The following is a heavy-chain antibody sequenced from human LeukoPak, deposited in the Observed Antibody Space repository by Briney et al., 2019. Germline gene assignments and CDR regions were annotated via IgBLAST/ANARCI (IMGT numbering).Heavy chain of an antibody. V-gene: IGHV3-48*04. CDR2: ISSSSSTI. CDR1: GFTFSSYS. CDR3: ARERTDVVPSAAFDI. Sequence: PGGSLRLSCAASGFTFSSYSMNWVRQAPGKGLEWVSYISSSSSTIYYADSVKGRFTISRDNAKNSLYLQMNSLRAEDTAVYYCARERTDVVPSAAFDIWGQGTMVTVSS. J-gene: IGHJ3*02. D-gene: IGHD2-2*01.